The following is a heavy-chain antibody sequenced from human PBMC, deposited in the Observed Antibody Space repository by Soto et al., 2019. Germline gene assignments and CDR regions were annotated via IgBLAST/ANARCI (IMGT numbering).Heavy chain of an antibody. D-gene: IGHD2-15*01. V-gene: IGHV1-18*01. Sequence: QVQLLQSGAEVKKTGSSVKVSCKASGYTFATYGISRVRQAPGQGLAWMGWITPDNGDANYAQKLQGRVTMTTDTSTSTAYMEVRSLRSDATAVYYCARLAPCSGGTCYSRPLDSGGQGTLVTVSS. CDR3: ARLAPCSGGTCYSRPLDS. CDR1: GYTFATYG. CDR2: ITPDNGDA. J-gene: IGHJ4*02.